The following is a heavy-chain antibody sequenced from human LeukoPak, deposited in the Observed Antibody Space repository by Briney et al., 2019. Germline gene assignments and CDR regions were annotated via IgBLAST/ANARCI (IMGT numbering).Heavy chain of an antibody. D-gene: IGHD1-26*01. Sequence: SETLSLTCTVSGGSISSYYWSWIRQPPGKGLEWIGYIYYSGSTNYNPSLKSRVTISVDTSKNQFSLKLSSVTATDTAVYYCARGIVGASNPLLDWGQGTLVTVSS. CDR3: ARGIVGASNPLLD. CDR1: GGSISSYY. CDR2: IYYSGST. J-gene: IGHJ4*02. V-gene: IGHV4-59*12.